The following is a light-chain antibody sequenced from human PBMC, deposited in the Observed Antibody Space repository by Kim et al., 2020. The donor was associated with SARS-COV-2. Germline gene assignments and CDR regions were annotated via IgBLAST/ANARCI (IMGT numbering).Light chain of an antibody. CDR1: QGISKY. J-gene: IGKJ5*01. CDR2: AAS. Sequence: ASVGDRVTISCRASQGISKYLAWYQQKPGRVPELLIYAASTLLSGVPSRFSGSGSETDFTLTISSLQPEDVATYFCQKHDSPPFTFGQGTRLEIK. V-gene: IGKV1-27*01. CDR3: QKHDSPPFT.